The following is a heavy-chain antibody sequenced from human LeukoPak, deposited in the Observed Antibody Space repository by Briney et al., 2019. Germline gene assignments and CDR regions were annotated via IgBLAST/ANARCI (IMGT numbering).Heavy chain of an antibody. D-gene: IGHD4-17*01. J-gene: IGHJ4*02. V-gene: IGHV1-2*02. Sequence: ASVTVSCKASGYTFTGYYIHWVRQAPRQGLEWMGWINPNSGGTNYAQKFQGRVTMTRDTSISTAYMELSRLRSDDTAVYYCRTDRYGDYGDYIDYWGQGTLATVSS. CDR2: INPNSGGT. CDR3: RTDRYGDYGDYIDY. CDR1: GYTFTGYY.